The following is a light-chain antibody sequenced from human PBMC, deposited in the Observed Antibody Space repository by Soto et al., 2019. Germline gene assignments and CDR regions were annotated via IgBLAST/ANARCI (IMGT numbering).Light chain of an antibody. CDR1: QSISTW. Sequence: DIQMTQSPSTLSASVGDSVTITCRASQSISTWLAWYQQKPGKAPKLLIYKASNLESGVPSRFSGSGSGTEFTLTISSLQSEDFAVYYCQQSSNWPRTFGQGTKVDIK. CDR3: QQSSNWPRT. V-gene: IGKV1-5*03. CDR2: KAS. J-gene: IGKJ1*01.